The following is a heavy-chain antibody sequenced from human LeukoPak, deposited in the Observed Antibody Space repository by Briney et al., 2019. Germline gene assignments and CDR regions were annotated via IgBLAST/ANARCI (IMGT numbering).Heavy chain of an antibody. V-gene: IGHV1-69*01. D-gene: IGHD4-17*01. CDR1: GGTFSSYA. CDR2: IIPIFGTA. CDR3: ARDYSVYGDYGWFDP. Sequence: GSSVKVSCKASGGTFSSYAISWVRQAPGLGLEWMGGIIPIFGTANYAQKFQGRVTITADESTSTAYMELSSLRSEDTAVYYCARDYSVYGDYGWFDPWGQGTLVTVSS. J-gene: IGHJ5*02.